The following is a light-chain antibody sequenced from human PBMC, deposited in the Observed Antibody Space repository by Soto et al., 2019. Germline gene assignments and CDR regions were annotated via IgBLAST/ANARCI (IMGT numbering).Light chain of an antibody. CDR3: QQYGSSPSGVT. J-gene: IGKJ4*01. CDR1: QSVSSSY. CDR2: GAS. Sequence: EIVLTQSPGTLSLSPGERATLSCRASQSVSSSYLAWYQQKPGQAPRLLIYGASSRATGIPDRFSGSGSGTDFTLTINMLAPEDFAVDCCQQYGSSPSGVTLGGGTKVEIK. V-gene: IGKV3-20*01.